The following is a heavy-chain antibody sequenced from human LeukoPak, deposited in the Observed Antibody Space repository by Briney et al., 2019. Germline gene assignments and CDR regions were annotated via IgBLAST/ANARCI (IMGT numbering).Heavy chain of an antibody. D-gene: IGHD3-22*01. Sequence: GGSLRLSCAASGFIFSSSEMNWVRQAPGKGLEWISYSTTSGNTVYYADSVKGRFTISRDNAKNSLFLQMNGLRAEDTADYYCARDLVGVVTFDYWGQGTLVTVSS. J-gene: IGHJ4*02. CDR1: GFIFSSSE. V-gene: IGHV3-48*03. CDR2: STTSGNTV. CDR3: ARDLVGVVTFDY.